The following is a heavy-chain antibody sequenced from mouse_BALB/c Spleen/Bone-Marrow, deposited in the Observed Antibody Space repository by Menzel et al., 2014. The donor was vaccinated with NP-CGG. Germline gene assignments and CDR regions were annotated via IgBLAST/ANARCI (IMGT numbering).Heavy chain of an antibody. CDR2: INPANDNT. V-gene: IGHV14-3*02. CDR1: GFNFKDTY. D-gene: IGHD2-3*01. Sequence: EVKLMESGAELVKPGASVKLSCTASGFNFKDTYMHWVKRRPEQGLEWIGRINPANDNTKYDPKFQGKATLTADKSSNTSYLQLIRLTSEDAAVYYCAGADGYYAWFAYWGQGTLVTVSA. CDR3: AGADGYYAWFAY. J-gene: IGHJ3*01.